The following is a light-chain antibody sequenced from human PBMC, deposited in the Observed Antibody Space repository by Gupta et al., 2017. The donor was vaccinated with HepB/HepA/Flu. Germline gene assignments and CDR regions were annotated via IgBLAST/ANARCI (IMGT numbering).Light chain of an antibody. CDR3: SAWDSSRNVQV. V-gene: IGLV10-54*04. J-gene: IGLJ2*01. CDR1: NNNVGNQG. CDR2: RNN. Sequence: QAGLTQPPSVSKGLGQTATLTCTGNNNNVGNQGAAWLQQHQGHPPKSLSYRNNDRPSGISERFSASNSGNTASLTITGLQTEDEADYYCSAWDSSRNVQVFGGGTKLTVL.